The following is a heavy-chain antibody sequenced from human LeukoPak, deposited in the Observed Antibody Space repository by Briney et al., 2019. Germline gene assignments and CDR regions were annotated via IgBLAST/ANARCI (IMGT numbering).Heavy chain of an antibody. CDR2: IYHSGST. Sequence: PSQTLSLTCTVSGGSISSGGYYWSWIRQPPGKGLEWIGYIYHSGSTYYNPSLKSRVTISVDRSKNQFSLKLSSVTAADTAVYYCARGRHYYDSSGYYRQTNSKNYYYYMDVWGKGTTVTVSS. J-gene: IGHJ6*03. CDR1: GGSISSGGYY. CDR3: ARGRHYYDSSGYYRQTNSKNYYYYMDV. D-gene: IGHD3-22*01. V-gene: IGHV4-30-2*01.